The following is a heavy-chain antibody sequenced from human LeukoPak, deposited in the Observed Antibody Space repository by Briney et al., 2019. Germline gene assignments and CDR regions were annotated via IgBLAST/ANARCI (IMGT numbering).Heavy chain of an antibody. V-gene: IGHV3-74*01. CDR1: GFTLSNYW. CDR3: ASSVSYTLDY. CDR2: INSDGSRT. J-gene: IGHJ4*02. Sequence: GGSLPLSCAASGFTLSNYWMYWVRQAHGKGLAWVSRINSDGSRTSYADSLKGRFTISRDNAKNTLYLQMNSLRAEDTAVYYCASSVSYTLDYWGQGNLVTVSS. D-gene: IGHD3-10*01.